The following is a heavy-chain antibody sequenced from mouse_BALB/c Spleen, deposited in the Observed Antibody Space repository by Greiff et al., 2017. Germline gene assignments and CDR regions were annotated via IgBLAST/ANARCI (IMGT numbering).Heavy chain of an antibody. CDR2: INPSNGGT. J-gene: IGHJ2*01. CDR3: TRSNWDNGGYFDY. V-gene: IGHV1S81*02. D-gene: IGHD4-1*01. Sequence: VQLQQSGAELVKPGASVKLSCKASGYTFTTYYMYWVKQRPGQGLEWIGEINPSNGGTKFNEKFKSKATLTVDKSSSTAYMQLSSLTSEDSAVYYCTRSNWDNGGYFDYWGQGTTLTVSS. CDR1: GYTFTTYY.